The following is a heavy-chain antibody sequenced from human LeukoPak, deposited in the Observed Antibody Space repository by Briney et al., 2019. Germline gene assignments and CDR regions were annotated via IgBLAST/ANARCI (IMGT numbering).Heavy chain of an antibody. D-gene: IGHD6-19*01. CDR1: GGTFSSYA. Sequence: ASVKVSCKASGGTFSSYAISWVRQAPGQGLEWMGGIIPIFGTANYAQKFQGRVTITADESTSTAYMELSSLRSEDTAVYYCARGYSRGSSYYYYYGMDVWGQGTTVTVSS. V-gene: IGHV1-69*13. J-gene: IGHJ6*02. CDR3: ARGYSRGSSYYYYYGMDV. CDR2: IIPIFGTA.